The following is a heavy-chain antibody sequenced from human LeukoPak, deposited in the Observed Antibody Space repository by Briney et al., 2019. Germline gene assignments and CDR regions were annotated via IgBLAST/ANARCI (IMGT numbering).Heavy chain of an antibody. J-gene: IGHJ5*02. CDR2: ISAYNGNT. V-gene: IGHV1-18*01. CDR1: GYTFTSYG. Sequence: GASVKVSCKASGYTFTSYGISWVRQAPGQGLEWMGWISAYNGNTNYAQKLQGRVTMTTDTSTSTAYMELRSLRSDDTAVYYCARSPYGDYSWLAWFDPWGQGTLVTVSS. D-gene: IGHD4-17*01. CDR3: ARSPYGDYSWLAWFDP.